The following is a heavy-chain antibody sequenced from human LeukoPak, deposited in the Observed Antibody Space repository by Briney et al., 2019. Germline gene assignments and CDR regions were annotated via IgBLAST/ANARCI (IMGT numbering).Heavy chain of an antibody. D-gene: IGHD1-26*01. Sequence: SETLSLTCTVSGGSISSYYWSWIRQPPGKGLEWIGEINHSGSTNYNPSLKSRVTISVDTSKNQFSLKLSSVTAADTAVYYCARQGRPYSGSYFDYWGQGTLVTVSS. J-gene: IGHJ4*02. CDR2: INHSGST. V-gene: IGHV4-34*01. CDR1: GGSISSYY. CDR3: ARQGRPYSGSYFDY.